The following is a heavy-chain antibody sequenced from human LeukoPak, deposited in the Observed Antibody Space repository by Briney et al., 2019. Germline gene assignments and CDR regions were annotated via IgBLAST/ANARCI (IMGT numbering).Heavy chain of an antibody. CDR3: AKGSGSSCYSPCDY. J-gene: IGHJ4*02. CDR1: GFTLSTNA. D-gene: IGHD2-15*01. Sequence: GGSLRLSCLTSGFTLSTNAMSWVRQAPGKGLEWISGTSGSGASTYYADSVKGRFTISRDDSRNTLYLQMDSLRAEDTAVYYCAKGSGSSCYSPCDYWGQGILVTVSS. CDR2: TSGSGAST. V-gene: IGHV3-23*01.